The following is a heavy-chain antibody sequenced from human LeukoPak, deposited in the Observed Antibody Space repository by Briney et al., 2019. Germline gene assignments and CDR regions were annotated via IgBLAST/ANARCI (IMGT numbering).Heavy chain of an antibody. CDR2: IYPGDSDT. Sequence: GESLKTSCKGSGYSFTNYWIGWVRQMPGKGLEWMGIIYPGDSDTRYSPSFQGQVTISADKSISTAYLQWSSLKASDTAMYYCARRYCSGGNCYNFDYWGQGTLDTVSS. D-gene: IGHD2-15*01. V-gene: IGHV5-51*01. J-gene: IGHJ4*02. CDR1: GYSFTNYW. CDR3: ARRYCSGGNCYNFDY.